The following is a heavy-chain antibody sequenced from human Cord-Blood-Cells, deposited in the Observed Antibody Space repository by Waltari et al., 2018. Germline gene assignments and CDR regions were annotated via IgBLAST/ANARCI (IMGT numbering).Heavy chain of an antibody. J-gene: IGHJ5*02. CDR2: IIPRFGKA. CDR1: GGTFSSYA. Sequence: QVQLVQSGAEVKKPGSSVKVSCKASGGTFSSYAISWVRQAPGQGLEWMGGIIPRFGKANYAQKCQGRVTITADESTSTAYMELSSLRSEDTAVYYYARAGFNGYDILTGYYDQWGQGTLVTVSS. V-gene: IGHV1-69*01. CDR3: ARAGFNGYDILTGYYDQ. D-gene: IGHD3-9*01.